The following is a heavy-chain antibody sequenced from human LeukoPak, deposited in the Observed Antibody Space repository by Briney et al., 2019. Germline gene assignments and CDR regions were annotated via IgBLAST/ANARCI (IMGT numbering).Heavy chain of an antibody. J-gene: IGHJ5*02. Sequence: SVKVSCKASGGTFSSYAISWVRQAPGQGLEWMGGTIPIFGTANYAQKFQGRVTITADESTSTAYMELSSLRSEDTAVYYCARDGAYCGGDCSINWFDPWGQGTLVTVSS. CDR3: ARDGAYCGGDCSINWFDP. CDR2: TIPIFGTA. CDR1: GGTFSSYA. D-gene: IGHD2-21*02. V-gene: IGHV1-69*13.